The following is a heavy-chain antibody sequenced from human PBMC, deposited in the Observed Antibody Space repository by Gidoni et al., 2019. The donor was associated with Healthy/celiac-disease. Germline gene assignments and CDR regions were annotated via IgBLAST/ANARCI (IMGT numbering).Heavy chain of an antibody. CDR3: VKGPNYYGSGSLAG. D-gene: IGHD3-10*01. CDR2: ISSNGGST. CDR1: GFPFSSYA. V-gene: IGHV3-64D*06. J-gene: IGHJ4*02. Sequence: EVQLVESGGGLVQPGGSLRLSCSASGFPFSSYAMHGVRQAPGKGLEYVSAISSNGGSTYYADSVKGRFTISRDNSKNTLYLQMSSLRAEDTAVYYCVKGPNYYGSGSLAGWGQGTLVTVSS.